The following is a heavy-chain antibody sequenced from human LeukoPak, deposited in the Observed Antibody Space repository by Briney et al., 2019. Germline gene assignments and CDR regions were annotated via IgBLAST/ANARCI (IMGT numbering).Heavy chain of an antibody. Sequence: GGSLSLSCAASGFTFSSYSMTCVRQAPGKALEWVSHISGGSSSVYYADSVKGRFTISRDNAKNSLYLQMNSLRHEDTAVYYCARKYGGYADYWGQGTLVTVSS. J-gene: IGHJ4*02. D-gene: IGHD5-12*01. CDR2: ISGGSSSV. V-gene: IGHV3-48*02. CDR3: ARKYGGYADY. CDR1: GFTFSSYS.